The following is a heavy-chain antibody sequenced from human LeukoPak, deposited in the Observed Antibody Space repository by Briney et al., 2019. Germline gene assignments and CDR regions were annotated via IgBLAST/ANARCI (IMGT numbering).Heavy chain of an antibody. J-gene: IGHJ6*03. CDR2: IKQDGSEK. D-gene: IGHD2-2*02. CDR1: GFTFSSYW. CDR3: ARIRTYCSSTSCYMYYYYMDV. Sequence: PGGSLRLSCAASGFTFSSYWMSWVRQAPGKGLEWVANIKQDGSEKYYVDSVKGRFTISRDNAKNPLYLQMNSLRAEDTAVYYCARIRTYCSSTSCYMYYYYMDVWGKGTTVTVSS. V-gene: IGHV3-7*01.